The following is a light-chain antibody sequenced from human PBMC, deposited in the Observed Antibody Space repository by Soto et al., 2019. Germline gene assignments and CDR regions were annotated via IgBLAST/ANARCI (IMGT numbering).Light chain of an antibody. CDR2: TNY. V-gene: IGLV1-44*01. CDR3: AAWDDSLNRPV. CDR1: RANIGSNT. Sequence: QSALTQPPSASGTPGQAVSISCSGGRANIGSNTVNWYQQLPGTAPKLLIYTNYQRPSGVPDRFSGSKSDTSASLAISGLRSEHEADYYCAAWDDSLNRPVFGGGTKLTVL. J-gene: IGLJ2*01.